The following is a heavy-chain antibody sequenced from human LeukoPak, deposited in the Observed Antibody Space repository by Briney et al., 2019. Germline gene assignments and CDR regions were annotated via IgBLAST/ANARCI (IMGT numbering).Heavy chain of an antibody. Sequence: SETLSLTCTVSGGSITSSYWIWIRQPPGKGLEYIAYIADRGSTNYNPSLKGRVTISVDTSKNQVSLRLDSVTAADTAVYFCAREGSEMAAIDYWGQGSLVTVSS. D-gene: IGHD5-24*01. CDR1: GGSITSSY. CDR2: IADRGST. CDR3: AREGSEMAAIDY. J-gene: IGHJ4*02. V-gene: IGHV4-59*01.